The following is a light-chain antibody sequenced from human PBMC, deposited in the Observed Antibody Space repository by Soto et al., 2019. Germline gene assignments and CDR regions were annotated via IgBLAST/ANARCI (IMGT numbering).Light chain of an antibody. CDR2: AAS. J-gene: IGKJ1*01. CDR1: QTITNSLHSY. CDR3: LQTYPAPWT. V-gene: IGKV1-39*01. Sequence: DIQVTQSPSSLSASVGDRVTITCRASQTITNSLHSYLNWYQQKPGKAPKLLIYAASAVQSGVLLRFIGSGSGTDFTLTISRLQSEDFASSYFLQTYPAPWTFGHGTRVDIK.